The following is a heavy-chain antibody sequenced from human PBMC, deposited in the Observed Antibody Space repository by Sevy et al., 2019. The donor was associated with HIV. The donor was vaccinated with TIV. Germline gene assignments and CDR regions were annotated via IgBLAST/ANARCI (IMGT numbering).Heavy chain of an antibody. V-gene: IGHV3-30*02. Sequence: GGSLRLSCTASRFTFSDYGMHWVRQAPGKGLDWVAFIWYDGTDKYYADSLEGRFTIFRDNSENKLFLQMNSLRPEDTAVDYCTKNRAAAGVGGFDYWGRGTMVTVSS. CDR1: RFTFSDYG. CDR2: IWYDGTDK. D-gene: IGHD6-13*01. J-gene: IGHJ4*02. CDR3: TKNRAAAGVGGFDY.